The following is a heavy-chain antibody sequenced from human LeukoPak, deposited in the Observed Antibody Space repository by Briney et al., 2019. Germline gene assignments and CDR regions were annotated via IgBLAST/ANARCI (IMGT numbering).Heavy chain of an antibody. CDR2: IYSGGDT. Sequence: GGSLRLSCAASGFTVSSNYMSWVRQAPGKGLEWVSVIYSGGDTYYADSVKGRFTISRDNSKNTLYLQMNSLRAEDTAVYYCASGGSSSWYSKYWGQGTLVTVSS. J-gene: IGHJ4*02. CDR1: GFTVSSNY. CDR3: ASGGSSSWYSKY. V-gene: IGHV3-53*01. D-gene: IGHD6-13*01.